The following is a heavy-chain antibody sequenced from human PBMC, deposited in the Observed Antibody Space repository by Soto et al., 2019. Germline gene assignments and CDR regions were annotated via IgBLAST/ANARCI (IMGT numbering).Heavy chain of an antibody. CDR1: GFTFSSYG. Sequence: GSLRLSCAASGFTFSSYGMHWVRQAPGKGLEWVAVISYDGSNKYYADSVKGRCTISRDNSKNTLYLQMNSLRAEDTAVYYCAKDAHAFDSGYYPPNCFDPWGQGTLVTVSS. J-gene: IGHJ5*02. V-gene: IGHV3-30*18. CDR2: ISYDGSNK. D-gene: IGHD3-3*01. CDR3: AKDAHAFDSGYYPPNCFDP.